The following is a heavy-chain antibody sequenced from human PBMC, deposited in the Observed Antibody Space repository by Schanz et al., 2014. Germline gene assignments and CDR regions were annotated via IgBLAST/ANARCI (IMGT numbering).Heavy chain of an antibody. D-gene: IGHD5-12*01. CDR1: EYSFTSYS. V-gene: IGHV1-3*04. CDR3: ARGIGGYGANNYFDS. J-gene: IGHJ4*02. Sequence: QVHLVQSGAEVKRPGASVKVSCKASEYSFTSYSMHWVRQAPGQRLEWMGWINTGSGDTKYSQNFQGRVTITRDTSASTADMELSSLRSEDTAVYSCARGIGGYGANNYFDSWGQGTLVTVSS. CDR2: INTGSGDT.